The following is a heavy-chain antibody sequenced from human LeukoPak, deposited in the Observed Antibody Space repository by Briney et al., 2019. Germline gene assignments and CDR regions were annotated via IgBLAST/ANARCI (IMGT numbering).Heavy chain of an antibody. CDR2: ISSSGTPI. J-gene: IGHJ4*02. D-gene: IGHD2-21*01. CDR1: GFTFSSYE. V-gene: IGHV3-48*03. Sequence: PGGSLRLSCAGSGFTFSSYEMNWVRQAPGKGLEWVSYISSSGTPIHYADSVKGRFTISRDNAKNSLFLQMNSLRAEDTAVYYCAREKTACGGDCYDSWGQGTLVTVSS. CDR3: AREKTACGGDCYDS.